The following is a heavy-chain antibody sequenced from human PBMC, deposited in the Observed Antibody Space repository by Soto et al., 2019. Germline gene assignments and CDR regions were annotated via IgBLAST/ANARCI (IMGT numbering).Heavy chain of an antibody. J-gene: IGHJ4*02. CDR2: ISWNSGSI. D-gene: IGHD2-15*01. V-gene: IGHV3-9*01. CDR1: GFTFDDYA. CDR3: AKDYPYCSGGSCYSGFDY. Sequence: GGSLRLSCAASGFTFDDYAMHWVRQAPGKGLELVSGISWNSGSIGYADSVKGRFTISRDNAKNSLYLQMNSLRAEDTALYYCAKDYPYCSGGSCYSGFDYWGQGTLVTVSS.